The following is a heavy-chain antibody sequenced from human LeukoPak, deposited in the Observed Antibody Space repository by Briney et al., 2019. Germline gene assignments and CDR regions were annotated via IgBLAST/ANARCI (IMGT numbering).Heavy chain of an antibody. Sequence: EASVKVSCKASGHSLSRYFMHWVRHAPGQGLEWVGVINLSDDSTGYAQKLQGRVTMTRDTSTSTVYMELSSLRSEDTAVYYCTRVAGDAFDSWGQGTLVTVSS. J-gene: IGHJ4*02. CDR2: INLSDDST. D-gene: IGHD1-26*01. CDR1: GHSLSRYF. V-gene: IGHV1-46*04. CDR3: TRVAGDAFDS.